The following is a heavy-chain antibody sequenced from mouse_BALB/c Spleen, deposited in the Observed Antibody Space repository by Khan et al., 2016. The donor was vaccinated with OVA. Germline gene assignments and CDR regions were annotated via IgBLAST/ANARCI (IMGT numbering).Heavy chain of an antibody. Sequence: QVQLQQSGPELVKPGASVKISCKASVYAFSSSWMNWVKQRPGQGLEWIGRIYPGDGNTNYNGKFKGKATLTADKSSSTAYMQLSSLTSVDSAVYSCAREDGDDYAMDFWGQGTSVTVSS. CDR2: IYPGDGNT. CDR1: VYAFSSSW. CDR3: AREDGDDYAMDF. D-gene: IGHD2-13*01. V-gene: IGHV1-82*01. J-gene: IGHJ4*01.